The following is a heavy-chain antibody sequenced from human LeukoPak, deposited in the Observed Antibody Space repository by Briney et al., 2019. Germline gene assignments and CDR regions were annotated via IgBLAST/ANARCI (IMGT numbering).Heavy chain of an antibody. D-gene: IGHD2-2*02. CDR1: GGSLISTTYY. CDR3: ASYYCSSTSCYTNYYYYMDV. Sequence: SETLSLTCAVSGGSLISTTYYWGWIRQPPGKGLEWIGSIYYSGSTYYNPSLKSRVTISVDTSKNQFSLKLSSVTAADTAVYYCASYYCSSTSCYTNYYYYMDVWGKGTMVTVSS. J-gene: IGHJ6*03. CDR2: IYYSGST. V-gene: IGHV4-39*07.